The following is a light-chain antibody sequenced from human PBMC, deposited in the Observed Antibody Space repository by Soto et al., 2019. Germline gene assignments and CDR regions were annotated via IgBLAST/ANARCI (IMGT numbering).Light chain of an antibody. CDR2: DAS. CDR3: QQSYSTPPWT. J-gene: IGKJ1*01. V-gene: IGKV1-39*01. CDR1: QTISSW. Sequence: DIQMTQSPSPLSGSVGDRVTITCRASQTISSWLAWYQQKPGKAPKLLIYDASSLQTGVPSRFSGSGSGTDFSLTISSLQPEDFATYYCQQSYSTPPWTFGQGTKVEIK.